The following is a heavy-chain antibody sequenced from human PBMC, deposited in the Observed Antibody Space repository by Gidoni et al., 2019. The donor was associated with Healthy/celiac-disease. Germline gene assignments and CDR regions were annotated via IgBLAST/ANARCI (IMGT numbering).Heavy chain of an antibody. V-gene: IGHV1-69*01. J-gene: IGHJ3*02. D-gene: IGHD6-13*01. Sequence: QVQLVQSGAEVKKPGSSVKVSCKASGGTFSSYAISWVRQAPGQGLEWMGGLIPIFGTATYAQKFQGRVTITADESTSTAYMELSSLRSEDTAVYYCAKMRGYSSSWLRDYFAFDIWGQGTMVTVSS. CDR2: LIPIFGTA. CDR1: GGTFSSYA. CDR3: AKMRGYSSSWLRDYFAFDI.